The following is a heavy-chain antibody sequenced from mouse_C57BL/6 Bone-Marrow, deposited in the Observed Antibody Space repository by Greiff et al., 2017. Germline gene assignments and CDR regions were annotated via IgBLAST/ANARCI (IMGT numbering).Heavy chain of an antibody. CDR3: ARYPITTVVATDAMDY. D-gene: IGHD1-1*01. V-gene: IGHV1-39*01. CDR2: INPNYGTT. J-gene: IGHJ4*01. Sequence: VHVKQSGPELVKPGASVKISCKASGYSFTDYNMNWVKQSNGKSLEWIGVINPNYGTTSYNQKFKGKATLTVDQSSSTAYMQLNSLTSEDSAVYYCARYPITTVVATDAMDYWGQGTSVTGSS. CDR1: GYSFTDYN.